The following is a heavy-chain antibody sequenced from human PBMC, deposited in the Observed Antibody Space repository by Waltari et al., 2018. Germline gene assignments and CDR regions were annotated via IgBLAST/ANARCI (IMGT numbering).Heavy chain of an antibody. CDR3: ARGRGVLSDAYFDY. J-gene: IGHJ4*02. CDR1: GFIFSSNG. V-gene: IGHV3-33*01. Sequence: QIQLVESGGGVVQPGRSLRRSCPASGFIFSSNGMPWVRQAPGKGLEWVAGIWYDGSRTLYADSVKGRFTISRDNSKNTLSLQMNSLRAEDTALYYCARGRGVLSDAYFDYWGQGTLVTVSS. CDR2: IWYDGSRT. D-gene: IGHD3-10*01.